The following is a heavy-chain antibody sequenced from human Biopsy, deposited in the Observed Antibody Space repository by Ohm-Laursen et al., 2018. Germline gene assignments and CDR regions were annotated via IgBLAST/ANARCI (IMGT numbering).Heavy chain of an antibody. CDR3: EFIDY. CDR2: IIPIFNTP. Sequence: SSVKVSCKVSGDRFSNYPISWVRQAPGQGLEWMGGIIPIFNTPKYAQRFQGRVTITADRSTTTAYMELSSLTSDDTAVYFCEFIDYWGQGTLVTVSS. CDR1: GDRFSNYP. J-gene: IGHJ4*02. V-gene: IGHV1-69*06.